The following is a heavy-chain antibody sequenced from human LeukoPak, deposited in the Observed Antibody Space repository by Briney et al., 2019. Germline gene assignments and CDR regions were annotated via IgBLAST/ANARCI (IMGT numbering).Heavy chain of an antibody. CDR1: GFTFIDNY. J-gene: IGHJ5*02. CDR3: AGDTHSSSWYDH. Sequence: GGSLRLSCAASGFTFIDNYMTWVRQAPGKGLEWVSVIYSGSSAYYADSVKGRFTISRDNSKNTLYLQMNSLRAEDTGVYYCAGDTHSSSWYDHWGQGTLVTVSS. V-gene: IGHV3-53*01. CDR2: IYSGSSA. D-gene: IGHD6-19*01.